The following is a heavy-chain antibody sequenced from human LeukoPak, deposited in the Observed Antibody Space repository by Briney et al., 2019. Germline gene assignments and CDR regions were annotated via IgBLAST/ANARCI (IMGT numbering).Heavy chain of an antibody. J-gene: IGHJ4*02. D-gene: IGHD3-10*01. V-gene: IGHV3-23*01. CDR3: AKDGWLGELLSLDY. CDR1: GFTFSSYA. CDR2: ISGSGGST. Sequence: GGSLRLSCAASGFTFSSYAMSWVRQPPGKGLEWVSAISGSGGSTYYADSVKGRFTISRDNSKNTLYLQMNSLRAEDTAVYYCAKDGWLGELLSLDYWGQGTLVTVSS.